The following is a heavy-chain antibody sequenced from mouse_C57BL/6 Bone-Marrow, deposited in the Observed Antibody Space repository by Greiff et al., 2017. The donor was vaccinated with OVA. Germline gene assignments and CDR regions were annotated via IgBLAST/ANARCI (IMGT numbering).Heavy chain of an antibody. CDR3: ARLRYYGSSL. J-gene: IGHJ4*01. V-gene: IGHV1-72*01. D-gene: IGHD1-1*01. Sequence: QVQLQQPGAELVKPGASVQLSCKASGYTFTSYWMHWVKQRPGRGLEWIGRIDPNSGGTKYNEKFKSKATLTVDKPSSTAYMQLSSLTSEDSAVYYCARLRYYGSSLWGQGTSVTVSS. CDR2: IDPNSGGT. CDR1: GYTFTSYW.